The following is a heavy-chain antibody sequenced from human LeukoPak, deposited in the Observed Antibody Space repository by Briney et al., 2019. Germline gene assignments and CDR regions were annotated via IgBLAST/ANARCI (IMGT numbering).Heavy chain of an antibody. V-gene: IGHV1-8*01. Sequence: ASVKVSCKASGYTFTSYDINWVRQATGQGLEWMGWMNPNSGNTGYAQKFQGGVTMTRNTSISTAYMELSSLRSEDTAVYYCARGRGLGYSYGYIPYYWGQGTLVTVSS. CDR2: MNPNSGNT. CDR1: GYTFTSYD. J-gene: IGHJ4*02. D-gene: IGHD5-18*01. CDR3: ARGRGLGYSYGYIPYY.